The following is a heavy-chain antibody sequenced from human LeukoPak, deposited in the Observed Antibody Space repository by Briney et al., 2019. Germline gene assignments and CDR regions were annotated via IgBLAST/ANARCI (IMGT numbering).Heavy chain of an antibody. V-gene: IGHV3-30*02. D-gene: IGHD5-12*01. Sequence: PGGSLRLSCAASGFTFSSSGMHWVRQAPGKGLEWVAFIRYDATNKYYVDSVKGRFTISRDNSKNTLYLQMNSLRAEDTAVYYCARGPSGYHNTGGQGTLVTVSS. CDR2: IRYDATNK. J-gene: IGHJ4*02. CDR1: GFTFSSSG. CDR3: ARGPSGYHNT.